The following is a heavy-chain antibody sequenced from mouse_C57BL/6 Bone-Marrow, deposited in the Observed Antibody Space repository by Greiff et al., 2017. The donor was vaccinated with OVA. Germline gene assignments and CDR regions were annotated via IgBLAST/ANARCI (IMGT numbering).Heavy chain of an antibody. D-gene: IGHD1-1*02. V-gene: IGHV5-9-1*02. CDR3: TRDVVYFDY. CDR2: ISSGGDYI. Sequence: DVHLVESGEGLVKPGGSLKLSCAASGFTFSSYAMSWVRQTPEKRLEWVAYISSGGDYIYYADTVKGRFTISRDNARNTLYLQMSSLKSEDTAMYYCTRDVVYFDYWGRGTTLTVSS. CDR1: GFTFSSYA. J-gene: IGHJ2*01.